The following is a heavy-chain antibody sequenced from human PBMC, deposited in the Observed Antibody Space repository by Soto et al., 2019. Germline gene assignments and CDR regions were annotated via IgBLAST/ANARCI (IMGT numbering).Heavy chain of an antibody. CDR1: GFTFKNYW. CDR3: ARGHYSMDV. Sequence: GGSLRLSCAASGFTFKNYWMSWVRQAPGKGLEWVSYIKRDGSEKDYVDSVKGRFSISRDNAKNSLYLQMNSLRAEDTAIYYCARGHYSMDVWGQGTTVTVSS. V-gene: IGHV3-7*05. CDR2: IKRDGSEK. J-gene: IGHJ6*02.